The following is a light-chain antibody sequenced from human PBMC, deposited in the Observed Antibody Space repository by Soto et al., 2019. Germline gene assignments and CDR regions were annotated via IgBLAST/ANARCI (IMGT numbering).Light chain of an antibody. CDR1: QGIRND. Sequence: AILMTQSPSSLSASVGYRVSITCRSSQGIRNDLAWYQQKPGKAPKLLIYEASTLQSGVPSRFSGSYSGTDFTLTIGSLQHEDFATYYCLQDFKYPRTFGQGTKVDIK. J-gene: IGKJ1*01. V-gene: IGKV1-6*01. CDR3: LQDFKYPRT. CDR2: EAS.